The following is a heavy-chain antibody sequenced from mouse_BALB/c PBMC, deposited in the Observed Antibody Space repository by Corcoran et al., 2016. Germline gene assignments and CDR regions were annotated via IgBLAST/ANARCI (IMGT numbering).Heavy chain of an antibody. V-gene: IGHV1-7*01. Sequence: QVQLQQSGAELAKPGASVTMSCKASGYTFTTYWMPWVKQRPGQGLEWIGFINPNTGYTDYNQRFKDKATLTADKSSSTAYMQLSSLTSEDSAVYYCASIYYGDSYAMDYWGQGASVTVSS. CDR2: INPNTGYT. J-gene: IGHJ4*01. D-gene: IGHD2-13*01. CDR3: ASIYYGDSYAMDY. CDR1: GYTFTTYW.